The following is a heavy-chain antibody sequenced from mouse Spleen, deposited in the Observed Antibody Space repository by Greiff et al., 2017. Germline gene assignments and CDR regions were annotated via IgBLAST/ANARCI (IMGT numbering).Heavy chain of an antibody. D-gene: IGHD1-1*01. V-gene: IGHV1-55*01. CDR2: IYPGSGST. CDR3: AREITTMVPYFDY. Sequence: VQLQQPGAELVKPGASVKMSCKASGYTFTSYWITWVKQRPGQGLEWIGDIYPGSGSTNYNEKFKSKATLTVDTSSSTAYMQLSSLTSEDSAVYYCAREITTMVPYFDYWGQGTTLTVSS. J-gene: IGHJ2*01. CDR1: GYTFTSYW.